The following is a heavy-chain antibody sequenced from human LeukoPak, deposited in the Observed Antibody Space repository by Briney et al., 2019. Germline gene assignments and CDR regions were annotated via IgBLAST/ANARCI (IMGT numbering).Heavy chain of an antibody. CDR2: INHSGST. CDR3: AYEVGDLHIGAFDI. D-gene: IGHD3-16*01. CDR1: GGSFSGYY. V-gene: IGHV4-34*01. Sequence: SETLSLTCAVYGGSFSGYYWSWIRQPPGKGLEWIGEINHSGSTNYNPSLKSRVTISVDKSKNQFSLKLSSVTAADTAVYYCAYEVGDLHIGAFDIWGQGTMVTVSS. J-gene: IGHJ3*02.